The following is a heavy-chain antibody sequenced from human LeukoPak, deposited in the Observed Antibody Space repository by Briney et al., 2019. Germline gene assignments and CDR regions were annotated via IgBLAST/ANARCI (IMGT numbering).Heavy chain of an antibody. CDR2: IGVAGDT. Sequence: GGSLRLSCAASGFAFSTYDMHWVRQATGKGLEWVSAIGVAGDTYYPGSVKGRFTTSRENAKNSLCLQMNSLRAGDTAVYYCARGFVHAFDIWGQGTMVTVSS. D-gene: IGHD6-6*01. J-gene: IGHJ3*02. CDR1: GFAFSTYD. V-gene: IGHV3-13*04. CDR3: ARGFVHAFDI.